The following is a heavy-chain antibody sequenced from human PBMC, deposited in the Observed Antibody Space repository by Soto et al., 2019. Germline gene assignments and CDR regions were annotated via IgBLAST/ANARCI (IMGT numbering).Heavy chain of an antibody. Sequence: QVTLKESGPVLVKPTETLTLTCTVSGFSLSNARMGVSWIRQPPGKALEWLAHIFSNDEKSYSTSLKSRLTTPTDTTKRQVVLTMTNMDPVDTATYYCARVPDCISTSCYYWFDPWGQGTLVTVSS. D-gene: IGHD2-2*01. J-gene: IGHJ5*02. CDR2: IFSNDEK. CDR3: ARVPDCISTSCYYWFDP. CDR1: GFSLSNARMG. V-gene: IGHV2-26*01.